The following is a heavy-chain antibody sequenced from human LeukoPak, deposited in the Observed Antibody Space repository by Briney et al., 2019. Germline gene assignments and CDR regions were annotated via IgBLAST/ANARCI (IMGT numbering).Heavy chain of an antibody. CDR1: GGSISGSRRY. V-gene: IGHV4-39*01. D-gene: IGHD6-13*01. CDR2: IRYIGTP. CDR3: TRQLSWASDTGDS. J-gene: IGHJ5*01. Sequence: SETLSLTCNVSGGSISGSRRYWGWVRPPPGGGLEWIGCIRYIGTPYYNPSLQSRLTISVANSQNQFSLTLKSVTAADTSMYYCTRQLSWASDTGDSWGQGTLVTVSS.